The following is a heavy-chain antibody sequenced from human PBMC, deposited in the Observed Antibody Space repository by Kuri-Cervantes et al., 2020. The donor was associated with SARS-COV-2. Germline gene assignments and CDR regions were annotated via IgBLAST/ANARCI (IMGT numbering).Heavy chain of an antibody. CDR1: GFTVSSNY. D-gene: IGHD6-19*01. CDR2: IYSGGST. V-gene: IGHV3-53*01. J-gene: IGHJ4*02. CDR3: ARSIIAVAGFGGRDY. Sequence: GESLKISCAASGFTVSSNYMSWVRQAPGKGLEWVSVIYSGGSTYYADSVKGRFTISRDNSKNTLYLQMNSLRAEDTAVYYFARSIIAVAGFGGRDYWGQGTLVTVSS.